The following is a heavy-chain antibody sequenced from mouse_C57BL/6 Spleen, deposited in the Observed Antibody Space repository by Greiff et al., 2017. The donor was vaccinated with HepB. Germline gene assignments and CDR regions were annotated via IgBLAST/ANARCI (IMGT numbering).Heavy chain of an antibody. CDR2: INPNNGGT. V-gene: IGHV1-26*01. D-gene: IGHD2-1*01. CDR1: GYTFTDYY. J-gene: IGHJ2*01. Sequence: EVQLQQSGPELVKPGASVKISCKASGYTFTDYYMNWVKQSHGKSLEWIGDINPNNGGTSYNQKFKGKATLTVDKSSSTAYMELRSLTSEDSAVYYCARDGRLIYYGTLDYWGQGTTLTVSS. CDR3: ARDGRLIYYGTLDY.